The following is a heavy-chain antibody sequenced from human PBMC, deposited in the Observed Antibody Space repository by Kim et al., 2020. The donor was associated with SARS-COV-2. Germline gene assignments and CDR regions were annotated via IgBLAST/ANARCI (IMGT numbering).Heavy chain of an antibody. CDR2: INYDGSDI. J-gene: IGHJ5*01. CDR1: EFTFSRTW. D-gene: IGHD3-22*01. Sequence: GGSLRLSCAASEFTFSRTWIHWVRQAPGKGLVWVSRINYDGSDIGYANSVKGRFSISRDSAKNTVFLEMNSLRVEDTALYYCASGQVVSRFEFWGQGTLVHVSS. CDR3: ASGQVVSRFEF. V-gene: IGHV3-74*01.